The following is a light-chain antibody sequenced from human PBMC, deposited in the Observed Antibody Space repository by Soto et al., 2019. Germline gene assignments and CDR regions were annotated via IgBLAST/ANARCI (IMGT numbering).Light chain of an antibody. J-gene: IGKJ1*01. CDR3: QQYYSYPPWT. CDR1: QGISSY. V-gene: IGKV1-8*01. CDR2: AAS. Sequence: AIRMTQSPSSLSASTGDRVTITCRASQGISSYLAWYQQKPGKAPKLLIYAASTLQSGVPSRFSGSGSGIDFTLTISCLQSEDFATYYCQQYYSYPPWTFGQGTKVEIK.